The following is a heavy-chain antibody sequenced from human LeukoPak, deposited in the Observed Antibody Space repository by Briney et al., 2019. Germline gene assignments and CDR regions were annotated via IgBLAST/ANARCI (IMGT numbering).Heavy chain of an antibody. CDR3: ARAGTYYYDSSGYWGPGPFDY. Sequence: GESLKISCKGSGYSFTSYWIGWVRQMPGKGLEWMGIIYPGDSDTRYSPSFQGQVTISADKSISTAYLQWSSLKASDTAMYYCARAGTYYYDSSGYWGPGPFDYWGQGTLVTVSS. V-gene: IGHV5-51*01. CDR1: GYSFTSYW. D-gene: IGHD3-22*01. J-gene: IGHJ4*02. CDR2: IYPGDSDT.